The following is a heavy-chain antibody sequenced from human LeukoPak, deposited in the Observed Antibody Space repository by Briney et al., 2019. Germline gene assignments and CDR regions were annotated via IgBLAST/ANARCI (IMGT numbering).Heavy chain of an antibody. CDR1: GFTFSNAW. D-gene: IGHD3-22*01. Sequence: GGSLRLSCAASGFTFSNAWMSWVRQAPGKGLEWVGRIKSKSDGGTTDYAAPVKGRFTISRDDSKNTLFLQMNSLKAEDTAVYYCAKDSVGYYYDSSGYPNWFDPWGQGTLVTVSS. CDR3: AKDSVGYYYDSSGYPNWFDP. CDR2: IKSKSDGGTT. V-gene: IGHV3-15*01. J-gene: IGHJ5*02.